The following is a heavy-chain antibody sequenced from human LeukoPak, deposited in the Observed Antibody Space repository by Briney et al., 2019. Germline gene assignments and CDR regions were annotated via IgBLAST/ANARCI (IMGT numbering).Heavy chain of an antibody. D-gene: IGHD3-10*02. V-gene: IGHV3-21*01. CDR2: ISSSSSYI. J-gene: IGHJ4*02. CDR1: GFKFNSYS. CDR3: ARGTMFPYYFDY. Sequence: PGGSLRLSCAASGFKFNSYSMKWVRQAPGKGLEWVSFISSSSSYIYYADSVKGRFTISRDNAKNSLYLQMNSLRAEDTAVYYCARGTMFPYYFDYWGQGSLVTVSS.